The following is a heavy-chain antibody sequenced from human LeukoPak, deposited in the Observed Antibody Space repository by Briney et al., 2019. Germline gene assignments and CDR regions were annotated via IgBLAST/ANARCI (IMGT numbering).Heavy chain of an antibody. CDR3: ASTISCLL. Sequence: GGSLRLSCAASGLIFSSHRMHWVRQAPGEGLVWVSRINDDGSSTTYADSVKGRFTISRDNTKNMLYLEMKSLRVEDTAVYYCASTISCLLWGQGTLVTVSS. CDR1: GLIFSSHR. V-gene: IGHV3-74*01. J-gene: IGHJ4*02. D-gene: IGHD2-15*01. CDR2: INDDGSST.